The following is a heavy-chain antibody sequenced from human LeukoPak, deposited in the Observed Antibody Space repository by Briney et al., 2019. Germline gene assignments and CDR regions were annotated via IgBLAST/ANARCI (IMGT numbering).Heavy chain of an antibody. D-gene: IGHD5/OR15-5a*01. CDR3: ARQSRY. J-gene: IGHJ4*02. CDR2: INHSGST. CDR1: GGSFSGYY. Sequence: SETLSLTCAVYGGSFSGYYWSWIRQPPGKGPEWIGEINHSGSTNYNPSLKGRVTISVDTFKNQFSLKLNSVTAADTAVYYCARQSRYWGQGTLVTVSS. V-gene: IGHV4-34*01.